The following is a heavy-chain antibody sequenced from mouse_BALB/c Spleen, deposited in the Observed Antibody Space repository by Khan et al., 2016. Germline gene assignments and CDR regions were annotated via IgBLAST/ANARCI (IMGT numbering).Heavy chain of an antibody. CDR3: ASYRYYFGRRSFLAV. CDR2: INTYSGES. V-gene: IGHV9-3-1*01. CDR1: GYTFTNYG. Sequence: QIQLVQSGPELKKPGKTVKISCKASGYTFTNYGMNWVKQAPGKGLKWMGWINTYSGESTYAEDFKGRFAFSLETSANTAYLQINNLKNEDTDTYFCASYRYYFGRRSFLAVWGALSSVTVSS. D-gene: IGHD1-1*01. J-gene: IGHJ1*01.